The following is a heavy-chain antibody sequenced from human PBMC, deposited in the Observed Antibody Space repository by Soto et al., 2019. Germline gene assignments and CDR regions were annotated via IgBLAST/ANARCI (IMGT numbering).Heavy chain of an antibody. J-gene: IGHJ4*02. Sequence: QVQLVESGGGVVQPGRSLRLSCAASGFTFSSYGMHWVRQAPGKGLEWVAVIWYDGSNKYYADSVKGRFTISRDNSKNTLYLQMKSLRAEDTAVYYCARGALDLDYWGQGTLVTVSS. CDR1: GFTFSSYG. V-gene: IGHV3-33*01. CDR3: ARGALDLDY. CDR2: IWYDGSNK.